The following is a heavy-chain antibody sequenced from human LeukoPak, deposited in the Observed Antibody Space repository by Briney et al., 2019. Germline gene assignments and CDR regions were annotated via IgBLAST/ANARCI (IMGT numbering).Heavy chain of an antibody. J-gene: IGHJ4*02. D-gene: IGHD2-15*01. CDR3: TKASCSGDSCYHFDY. CDR1: GFTFSSYG. CDR2: ITGTGGRT. Sequence: GGSLRLSCAASGFTFSSYGMSWVRQAPGKGLEWVSSITGTGGRTYFADCVQGRFTISRDNSKNTVYLQMNSLRAEDTAVYYCTKASCSGDSCYHFDYWGQGTLVTVSS. V-gene: IGHV3-23*01.